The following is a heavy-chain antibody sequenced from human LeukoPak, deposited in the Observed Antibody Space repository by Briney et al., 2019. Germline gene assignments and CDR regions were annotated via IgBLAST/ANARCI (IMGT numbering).Heavy chain of an antibody. J-gene: IGHJ5*02. CDR1: GFTFSSYG. CDR2: ISGSGGST. V-gene: IGHV3-23*01. D-gene: IGHD6-19*01. CDR3: AKGGPSKEWLVPWFDP. Sequence: GGSLRLSCAASGFTFSSYGMSWVRQAPGKGLEWVSAISGSGGSTYYADSVKGRFTISRDNSKNTLYLQMNSLRAEDTALYYCAKGGPSKEWLVPWFDPWGQGTLVTVSS.